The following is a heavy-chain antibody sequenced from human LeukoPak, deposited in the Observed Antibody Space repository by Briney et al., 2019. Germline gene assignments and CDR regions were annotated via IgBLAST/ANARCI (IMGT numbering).Heavy chain of an antibody. D-gene: IGHD6-13*01. CDR2: IYSDGNT. V-gene: IGHV3-66*01. Sequence: PGGSLRLSCAASGFTVSSKYMSWVRRPPGTGLERVSVIYSDGNTYYADSVKGRFTISRDNSKNTVYLQMNSLRAEDTAVYYCASNSWDDWGQGTLVTVSS. CDR3: ASNSWDD. CDR1: GFTVSSKY. J-gene: IGHJ4*02.